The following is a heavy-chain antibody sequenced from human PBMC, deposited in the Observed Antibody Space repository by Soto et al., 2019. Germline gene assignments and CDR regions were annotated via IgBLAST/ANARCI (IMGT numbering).Heavy chain of an antibody. V-gene: IGHV3-21*01. CDR3: ARFPVGH. CDR1: GFTFSSYS. J-gene: IGHJ4*02. Sequence: EVQLVESGGGLVKPGGSLRLSCAASGFTFSSYSMNCVRQAPGKGLEWVSSISSSSTYIYYADSLKGRFTISRDNAKNSLYLQMNSRSAEDTAVYYCARFPVGHWGQGTLVTVSS. CDR2: ISSSSTYI. D-gene: IGHD3-16*01.